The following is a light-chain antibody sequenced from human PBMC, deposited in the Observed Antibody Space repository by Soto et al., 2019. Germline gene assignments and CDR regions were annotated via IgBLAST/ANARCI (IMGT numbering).Light chain of an antibody. CDR2: TAS. J-gene: IGKJ1*01. V-gene: IGKV1-5*03. CDR3: QQYNSFPWT. Sequence: DIQMTQSPSTLSASVGDRVTITRRASQSISGWLAWFQQKPGKAPRLLIFTASSLDSGVPSRFSGSGSGTEFTLTISSLQPDDFATYYCQQYNSFPWTFGQGTKVEIK. CDR1: QSISGW.